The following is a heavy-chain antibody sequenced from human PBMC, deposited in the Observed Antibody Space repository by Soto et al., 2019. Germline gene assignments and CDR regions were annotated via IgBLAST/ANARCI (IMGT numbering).Heavy chain of an antibody. D-gene: IGHD2-2*01. Sequence: GGSLRLSCAASGFTFSSYSMNWVRQAPGKGLEWVSSISSSSSYIYYADSVKGRFTIPRDNAKNSQYLQMNSLRAEDTAVYYCARDFPNCSSTSCYDGGWFDPWGQGTLVTVSS. CDR1: GFTFSSYS. J-gene: IGHJ5*02. V-gene: IGHV3-21*01. CDR2: ISSSSSYI. CDR3: ARDFPNCSSTSCYDGGWFDP.